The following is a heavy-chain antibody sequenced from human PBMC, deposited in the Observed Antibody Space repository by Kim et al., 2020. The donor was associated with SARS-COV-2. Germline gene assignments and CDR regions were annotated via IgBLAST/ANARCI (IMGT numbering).Heavy chain of an antibody. J-gene: IGHJ3*02. CDR3: AQTARVFDI. Sequence: GVTNYTPSLQSPVTISFDMSKNQFSLKLTSETAADTAVYYCAQTARVFDIWGQGTMVTVSS. CDR2: GVT. V-gene: IGHV4-59*01.